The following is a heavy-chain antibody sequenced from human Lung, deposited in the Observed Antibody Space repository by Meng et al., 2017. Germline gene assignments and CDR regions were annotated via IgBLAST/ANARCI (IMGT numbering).Heavy chain of an antibody. CDR2: INAGNGNT. Sequence: QVQLVQSGAEAKKLGASAKVSCKASGYTFTNHAMHWVRQAPGQRLEWMGLINAGNGNTKYLQKFQGRVTITRDTSASTAYMELSSLRFEDTAMYYCARDYSSGWYYFDYWGQGTLVTVSS. CDR1: GYTFTNHA. J-gene: IGHJ4*02. CDR3: ARDYSSGWYYFDY. V-gene: IGHV1-3*01. D-gene: IGHD6-19*01.